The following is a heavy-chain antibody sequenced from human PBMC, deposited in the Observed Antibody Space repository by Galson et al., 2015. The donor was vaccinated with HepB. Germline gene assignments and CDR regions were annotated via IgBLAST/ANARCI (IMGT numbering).Heavy chain of an antibody. J-gene: IGHJ3*02. CDR2: INPSDGYT. V-gene: IGHV1-46*03. CDR1: GYTFTNYY. CDR3: ARGGGVPNYSDTSGYYSPDAFDI. Sequence: SVKVSCKASGYTFTNYYIHWVRQAPGQGLEWMGIINPSDGYTTYAQRFQGRVTVTRDTSTSTVYMELSSLRSEDTAVYYCARGGGVPNYSDTSGYYSPDAFDIRGQGTMVTVSS. D-gene: IGHD3-22*01.